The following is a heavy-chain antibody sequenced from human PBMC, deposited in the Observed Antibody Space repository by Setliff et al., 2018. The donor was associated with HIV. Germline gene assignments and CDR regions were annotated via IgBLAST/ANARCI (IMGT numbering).Heavy chain of an antibody. CDR1: GYTFTAYP. CDR3: ARGGAVELWFRYFDF. Sequence: GASVKVSCKPSGYTFTAYPISWVRQAPGQGLEWMGVFIPILGKVHYAQKFQGRVTITADESTSTAYMGLSSLKSEDTAVYYCARGGAVELWFRYFDFWGQGTLVTVSS. J-gene: IGHJ4*02. V-gene: IGHV1-69*10. CDR2: FIPILGKV. D-gene: IGHD3-16*02.